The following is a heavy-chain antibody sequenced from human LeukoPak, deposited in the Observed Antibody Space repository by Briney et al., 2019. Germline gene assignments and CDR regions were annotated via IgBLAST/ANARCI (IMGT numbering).Heavy chain of an antibody. V-gene: IGHV3-21*01. CDR1: GFTFSSYG. CDR3: ARGAVDTPYGMDV. CDR2: ISSSSSYI. Sequence: GGSLRLSCAASGFTFSSYGMNWVRQAPGKGLEWVSSISSSSSYIYYADSVKGRFTISRDNAKNSLYLQMNSLRAEDTAVYYCARGAVDTPYGMDVWGQGTTATVSS. D-gene: IGHD5-18*01. J-gene: IGHJ6*02.